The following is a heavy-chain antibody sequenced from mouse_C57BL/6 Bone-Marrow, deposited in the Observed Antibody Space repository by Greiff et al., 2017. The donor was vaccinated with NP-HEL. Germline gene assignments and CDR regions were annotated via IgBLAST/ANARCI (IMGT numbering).Heavy chain of an antibody. Sequence: EVQRVESGGGLVKPGGSLKLSCAASGFTFSSYTMSWVRQTPEKRLEWVATISGGGGNTYYPDSVKGRFTISRDNAKNTLYLQMSSLRSEDTALYYCARLGVYYWDVWGTGTTVTVSS. CDR2: ISGGGGNT. CDR3: ARLGVYYWDV. CDR1: GFTFSSYT. D-gene: IGHD1-1*01. V-gene: IGHV5-9*01. J-gene: IGHJ1*03.